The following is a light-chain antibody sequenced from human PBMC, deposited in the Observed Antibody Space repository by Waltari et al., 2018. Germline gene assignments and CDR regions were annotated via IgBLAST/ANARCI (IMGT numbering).Light chain of an antibody. CDR1: SSRTSY. CDR2: GKD. CDR3: HSRNGRDNQVV. Sequence: SSELTQGPAVSVALGQTVKITCQGDSSRTSYASWYQVKPGQAPVLVLFGKDKRPSGIPDRISGYSSGTTSSLTITGAQAEDEADYYCHSRNGRDNQVVFGGGTKVTVL. J-gene: IGLJ3*02. V-gene: IGLV3-19*01.